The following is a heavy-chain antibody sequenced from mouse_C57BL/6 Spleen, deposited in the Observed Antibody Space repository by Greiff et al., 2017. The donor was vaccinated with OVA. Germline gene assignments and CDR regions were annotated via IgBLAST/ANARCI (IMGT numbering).Heavy chain of an antibody. CDR2: IDPSDSYT. D-gene: IGHD1-1*01. CDR3: ARGNYGSSYVFDY. V-gene: IGHV1-69*01. CDR1: GYTFTSYW. J-gene: IGHJ2*01. Sequence: QVQLQQPGAELVMPGASVKLSCKASGYTFTSYWMHWVKQRPGQGLEWIGEIDPSDSYTNYNQKFKGKSTLTVDKSSSTAYMQLSSLTSEDSAVYYCARGNYGSSYVFDYWGQGTTLTVSS.